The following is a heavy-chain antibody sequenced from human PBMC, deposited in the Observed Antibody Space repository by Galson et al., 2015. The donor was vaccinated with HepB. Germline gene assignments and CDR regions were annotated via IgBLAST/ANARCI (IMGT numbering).Heavy chain of an antibody. CDR2: IIGSGGST. CDR3: AKTGSYGDYDFDP. CDR1: GFTFRNYV. Sequence: SLRLSCAVSGFTFRNYVMTWVRQAPGKGLEWVSSIIGSGGSTFYADSVKGRFTISRDNSKNTLFLQMNGLRVEDTAVYYCAKTGSYGDYDFDPWGQGTLVTVSS. J-gene: IGHJ5*02. V-gene: IGHV3-23*01. D-gene: IGHD4-17*01.